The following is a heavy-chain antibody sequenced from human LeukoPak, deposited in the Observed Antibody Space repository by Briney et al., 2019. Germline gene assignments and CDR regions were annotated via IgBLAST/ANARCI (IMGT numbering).Heavy chain of an antibody. CDR3: ARVFYYYGSGSYYPNQTPTQSYYFDY. V-gene: IGHV4-31*03. CDR1: GGSISSGGYY. CDR2: IYYSGST. J-gene: IGHJ4*02. Sequence: SQTLSLTCTVSGGSISSGGYYWSWIRQHPGKGXXXXXYIYYSGSTYYNPSLKSRVTISVDTSKNQFSLKLSSVTAADTAVYYCARVFYYYGSGSYYPNQTPTQSYYFDYWGQGTLVTVSS. D-gene: IGHD3-10*01.